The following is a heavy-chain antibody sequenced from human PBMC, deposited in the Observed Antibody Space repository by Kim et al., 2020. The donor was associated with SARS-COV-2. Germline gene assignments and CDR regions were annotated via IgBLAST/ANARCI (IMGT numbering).Heavy chain of an antibody. V-gene: IGHV3-53*01. CDR1: GFSVSSFY. J-gene: IGHJ4*02. CDR3: ARDHLDGYNI. Sequence: GGSLRLSCAASGFSVSSFYMTWVRQAPGKGLEWVSVIYYDGNTDYADSVRGRFTISRDNSENTLYLQMNSLRAADTAVYYCARDHLDGYNIWGQGTLVTVSS. CDR2: IYYDGNT. D-gene: IGHD5-12*01.